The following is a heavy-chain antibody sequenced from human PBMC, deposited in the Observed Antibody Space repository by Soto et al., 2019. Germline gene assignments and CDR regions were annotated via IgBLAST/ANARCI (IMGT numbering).Heavy chain of an antibody. CDR1: GYTFTSHG. J-gene: IGHJ4*02. CDR3: ARSVGVPAAHQAFDY. V-gene: IGHV1-18*01. D-gene: IGHD2-2*01. Sequence: ASVRVSYKASGYTFTSHGISWVRQAPGQGLEWMGWISAYNGNTNYAQKLQGRVTMTTDTSTSTAYMELRSLRSDDTAVYYCARSVGVPAAHQAFDYWGQGTLVTVSS. CDR2: ISAYNGNT.